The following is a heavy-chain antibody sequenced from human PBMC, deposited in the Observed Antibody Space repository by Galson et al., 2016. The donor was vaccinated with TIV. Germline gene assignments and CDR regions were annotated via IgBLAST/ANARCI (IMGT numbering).Heavy chain of an antibody. D-gene: IGHD5-12*01. J-gene: IGHJ4*02. CDR3: ARVGRNSGYNF. CDR1: GYTFTTYY. V-gene: IGHV1-2*04. Sequence: SVKVSCKASGYTFTTYYIHWVRQAPGQGLEWMGWIDPDSGGTHHAQKFHDWVTLSRDTSTSTAYMEVRRLKSDATAVYYCARVGRNSGYNFWGQGILVTVSS. CDR2: IDPDSGGT.